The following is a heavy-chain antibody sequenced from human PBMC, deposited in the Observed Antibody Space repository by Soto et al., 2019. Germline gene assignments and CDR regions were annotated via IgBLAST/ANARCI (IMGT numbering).Heavy chain of an antibody. CDR1: GYSISSGYY. D-gene: IGHD2-2*02. Sequence: KPSETLSLTCAVSGYSISSGYYWGWIRQPPGKGLEWIGSIYHSGSTYYNPSLKSRVTISVDTSKNQFSLKLSSVTAADTAVYYCARGAVRDGWFTPLQPPLKLYGVGYFDLWGRGTLVTVSS. CDR2: IYHSGST. CDR3: ARGAVRDGWFTPLQPPLKLYGVGYFDL. V-gene: IGHV4-38-2*01. J-gene: IGHJ2*01.